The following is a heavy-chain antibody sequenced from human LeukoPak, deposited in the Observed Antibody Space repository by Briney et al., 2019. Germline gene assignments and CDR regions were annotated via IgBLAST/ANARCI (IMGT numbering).Heavy chain of an antibody. V-gene: IGHV1-2*06. CDR3: ARVIVVVPAAYYYYYGMDV. CDR1: GYTFTGYY. J-gene: IGHJ6*02. Sequence: ASVKVSCKASGYTFTGYYMHWVRQAPGQGLEWMGRINPNSGGTNYAQKFQGRVTVTRDTSISTAYMELSRLRSDDTAVYYCARVIVVVPAAYYYYYGMDVWGQGTTVTVSS. D-gene: IGHD2-2*01. CDR2: INPNSGGT.